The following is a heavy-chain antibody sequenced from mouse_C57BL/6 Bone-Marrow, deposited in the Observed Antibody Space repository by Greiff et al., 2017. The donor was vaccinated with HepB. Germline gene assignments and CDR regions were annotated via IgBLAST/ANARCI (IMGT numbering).Heavy chain of an antibody. J-gene: IGHJ2*01. V-gene: IGHV5-9-1*02. Sequence: EVMLVESGEGLVKPGGSLKLSCAASGFTFSSYAMSWVRQTPEKRLEWVAYISSGGDYIYYADTVKGRFTISRDNARNTLYLQMSSLKSEDTAMYYCTRVYYDYHFDYWGQGTTLTVSS. D-gene: IGHD2-4*01. CDR1: GFTFSSYA. CDR3: TRVYYDYHFDY. CDR2: ISSGGDYI.